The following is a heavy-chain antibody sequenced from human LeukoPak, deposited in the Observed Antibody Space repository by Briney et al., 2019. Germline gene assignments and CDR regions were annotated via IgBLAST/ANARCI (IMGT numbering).Heavy chain of an antibody. CDR3: ARVGFWSAYQPRGSRKYYFDY. CDR1: GYTFTNYD. CDR2: VNPNSGYT. V-gene: IGHV1-8*03. D-gene: IGHD3-3*01. J-gene: IGHJ4*02. Sequence: GASVKVSCKASGYTFTNYDINWVRQAPGQGLEWMGWVNPNSGYTGYAQKFQGRITITTDTSISTAYMELSSLRSEDTAVYYCARVGFWSAYQPRGSRKYYFDYWSQGTLVTVSS.